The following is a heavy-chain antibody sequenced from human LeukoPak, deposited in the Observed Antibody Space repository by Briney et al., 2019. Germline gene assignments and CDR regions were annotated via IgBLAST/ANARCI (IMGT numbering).Heavy chain of an antibody. D-gene: IGHD2-21*02. CDR1: CGSISIYY. V-gene: IGHV4-59*01. Sequence: SETLSLTCSVSCGSISIYYWSSIRQPPGYVQEWIGYTYYSGSTNYNPSLKSRVTISVDTPKNQFSLKLSSVTAADTAVYYCARDRCGGDCYSRWFDPWGQGTLVTVSS. CDR3: ARDRCGGDCYSRWFDP. CDR2: TYYSGST. J-gene: IGHJ5*02.